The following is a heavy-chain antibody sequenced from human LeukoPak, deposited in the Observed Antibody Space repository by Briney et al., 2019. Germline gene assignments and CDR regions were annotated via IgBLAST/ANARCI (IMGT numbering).Heavy chain of an antibody. Sequence: GGSLRLSCAASGFTFSSYAMSWVRQAPGKGLEWVSAISGSGGSTYYADSVKGRFTIFRDNSKNTLYLQMNSLRVEDTAVYYCAKGDSSGYGLYAYWGQGTLVTVSS. V-gene: IGHV3-23*01. D-gene: IGHD3-22*01. J-gene: IGHJ4*02. CDR1: GFTFSSYA. CDR2: ISGSGGST. CDR3: AKGDSSGYGLYAY.